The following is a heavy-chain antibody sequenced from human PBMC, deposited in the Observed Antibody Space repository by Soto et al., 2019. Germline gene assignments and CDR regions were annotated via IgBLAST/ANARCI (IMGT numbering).Heavy chain of an antibody. CDR3: ARDVSAARFYGMDV. V-gene: IGHV3-7*03. J-gene: IGHJ6*02. CDR1: GFTFSSYW. Sequence: GGSLRLSCAASGFTFSSYWMSWVRQAPGKGLEWVADIREGGSENYYVAFVRRRFTISRDNAKNSLYLQMTRMRVDDAAVYYCARDVSAARFYGMDVWGQGTTVTVSS. D-gene: IGHD6-25*01. CDR2: IREGGSEN.